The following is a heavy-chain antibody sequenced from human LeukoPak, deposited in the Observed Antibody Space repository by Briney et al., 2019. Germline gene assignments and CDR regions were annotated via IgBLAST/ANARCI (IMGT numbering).Heavy chain of an antibody. J-gene: IGHJ5*02. CDR3: AVAGTPENWFDP. V-gene: IGHV4-34*01. Sequence: PSETLSLTCAVYGGSFSGYYWSWIRQPPGKGLEWIGEINHSGSTNYNPSLKSRVTISVDTSKNQFSLKLSSVTAADTAVYYCAVAGTPENWFDPWGQGTLVTVSS. D-gene: IGHD6-19*01. CDR1: GGSFSGYY. CDR2: INHSGST.